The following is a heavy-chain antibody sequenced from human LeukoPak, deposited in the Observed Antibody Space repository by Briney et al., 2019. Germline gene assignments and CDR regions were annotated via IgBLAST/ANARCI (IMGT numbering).Heavy chain of an antibody. CDR1: GFTFSSYG. J-gene: IGHJ4*02. Sequence: GGSLRLSCAASGFTFSSYGMSWVRQAPGKGLEWVSAISGSGGSTYYADSVKGRFTISRDNSKNTLYLQMNSLRAEDTAVYYCARFMDSPGWGYYFDHWGQGILVTVSS. V-gene: IGHV3-23*01. D-gene: IGHD6-19*01. CDR2: ISGSGGST. CDR3: ARFMDSPGWGYYFDH.